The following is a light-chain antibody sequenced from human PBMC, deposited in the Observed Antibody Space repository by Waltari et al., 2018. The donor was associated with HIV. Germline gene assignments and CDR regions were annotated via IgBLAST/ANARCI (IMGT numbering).Light chain of an antibody. CDR3: AAWDDSLSGPV. CDR2: RNH. Sequence: QSVLTTQPSGSGTPGQRVTISCSGRSSTLGNHYVNTYQQPSGTAPKLLIYRNHHRPSGVPDRFSGSTSGTSASLAISGLQSEDEADYYCAAWDDSLSGPVFGGGTKLTVL. CDR1: SSTLGNHY. J-gene: IGLJ3*02. V-gene: IGLV1-47*01.